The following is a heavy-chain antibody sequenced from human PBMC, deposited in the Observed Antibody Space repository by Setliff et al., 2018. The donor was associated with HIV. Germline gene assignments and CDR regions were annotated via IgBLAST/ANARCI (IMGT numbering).Heavy chain of an antibody. V-gene: IGHV3-23*01. CDR2: ISGSGGDT. Sequence: PVGSLRLSCASSGFTFSSYAMTWVRQAPGKGLECVAVISGSGGDTYYADSVKGRFVISREKSKSTLYLQMNSLRAEDTAVYYCAKKTAAYTSGSWLHYWGQGTLVTVSS. CDR3: AKKTAAYTSGSWLHY. D-gene: IGHD3-10*01. CDR1: GFTFSSYA. J-gene: IGHJ4*02.